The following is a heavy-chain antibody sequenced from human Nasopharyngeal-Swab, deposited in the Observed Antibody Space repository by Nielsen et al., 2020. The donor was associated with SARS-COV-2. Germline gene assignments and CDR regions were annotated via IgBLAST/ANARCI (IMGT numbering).Heavy chain of an antibody. CDR2: ISSSGSTI. CDR3: ANGPAGSYWYFDL. Sequence: LSLTCAASGFTFSDYYMSWIRQAPGKGLEWVSYISSSGSTIFYADSVKGRFTISRDNAKNSLYLQMNSLRAEDTAVYYCANGPAGSYWYFDLSGRGTLVTVSS. J-gene: IGHJ2*01. V-gene: IGHV3-11*04. D-gene: IGHD2-15*01. CDR1: GFTFSDYY.